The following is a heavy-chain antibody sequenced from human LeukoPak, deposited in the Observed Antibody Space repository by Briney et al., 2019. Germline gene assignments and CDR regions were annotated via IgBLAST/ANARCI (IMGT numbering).Heavy chain of an antibody. CDR1: GFTFSSYW. V-gene: IGHV3-74*01. Sequence: PGGSLRLSCAASGFTFSSYWMHWVRQAPGKGLVWVSRINSDGSSTSYADSVKGRFTISRDNAKNTLYVQMNSLRAEDTAVYYCARAVSCSGGSCYAAWFDPWGQGTLVTVSS. CDR2: INSDGSST. D-gene: IGHD2-15*01. J-gene: IGHJ5*02. CDR3: ARAVSCSGGSCYAAWFDP.